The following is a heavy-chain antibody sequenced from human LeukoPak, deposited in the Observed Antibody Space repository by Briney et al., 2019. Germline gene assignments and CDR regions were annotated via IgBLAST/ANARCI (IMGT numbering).Heavy chain of an antibody. CDR1: GGSFSGYY. Sequence: SPSETLSLTCAVYGGSFSGYYWSWIRQPPGKGLEWIGEINHSGSTNYNPSLKSRVTISVDTSKNQFSLKLSSVTAADTAVYYCARHQYGGGGYYWGQGTLVTVSS. V-gene: IGHV4-34*01. J-gene: IGHJ4*02. D-gene: IGHD3-16*01. CDR3: ARHQYGGGGYY. CDR2: INHSGST.